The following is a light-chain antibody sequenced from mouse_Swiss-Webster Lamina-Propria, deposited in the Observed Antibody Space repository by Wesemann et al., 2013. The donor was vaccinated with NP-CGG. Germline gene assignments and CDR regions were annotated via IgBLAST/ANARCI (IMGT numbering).Light chain of an antibody. CDR2: SAS. CDR1: QNVGTN. Sequence: TQSQKFMSTSVGDRVSVTCKASQNVGTNVAWYQQKPGQSPKALIYSASYRYSGVPDRFTGSGSGTDFTLTISSVQAEDLAVYYCHQYLSSYTFGGGTKLEIK. V-gene: IGKV6-15*01. J-gene: IGKJ2*01. CDR3: HQYLSSYT.